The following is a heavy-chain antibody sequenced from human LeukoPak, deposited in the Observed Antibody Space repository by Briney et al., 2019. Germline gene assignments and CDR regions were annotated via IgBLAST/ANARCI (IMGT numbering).Heavy chain of an antibody. CDR3: ARPQDHGGNVENLDI. J-gene: IGHJ3*02. D-gene: IGHD4-23*01. Sequence: GASVKVSCKASGYTFSAYYIHWVRQAPGQGLEWMGWINPNSGGTNYALKFRGRVTMTRDTSISTANMELTSLRSDDTAVYYCARPQDHGGNVENLDIWGQGTLVTVSS. CDR2: INPNSGGT. CDR1: GYTFSAYY. V-gene: IGHV1-2*02.